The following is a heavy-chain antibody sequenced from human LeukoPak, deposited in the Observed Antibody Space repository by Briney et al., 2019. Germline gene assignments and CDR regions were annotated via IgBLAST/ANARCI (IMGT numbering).Heavy chain of an antibody. CDR2: IYYSGST. Sequence: SETLSLTCTVSGGSISSYYWSWIRQPPGKGLEWIGYIYYSGSTNYNPSLKSRVTISVDTSKNQFSLKLSSVTAADTAVYYCARGSIGGSYAPFDYWGQGTLVTVSS. CDR3: ARGSIGGSYAPFDY. CDR1: GGSISSYY. J-gene: IGHJ4*02. V-gene: IGHV4-59*08. D-gene: IGHD1-26*01.